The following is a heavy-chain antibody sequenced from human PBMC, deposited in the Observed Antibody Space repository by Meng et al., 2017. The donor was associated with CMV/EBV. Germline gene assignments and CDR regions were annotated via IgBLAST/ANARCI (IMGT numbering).Heavy chain of an antibody. CDR3: AQSGGTYDFWSGPIPFNWFDP. Sequence: GESLKISCAASGFTVSSNYMSWVRQAPGKGLEWVSVIYSGGSTYYADSVKGRFTISRDNSKNTLYLQMNSLRAEDTAVYYCAQSGGTYDFWSGPIPFNWFDPWGQGTLVTVSS. D-gene: IGHD3-3*01. CDR1: GFTVSSNY. J-gene: IGHJ5*02. CDR2: IYSGGST. V-gene: IGHV3-53*01.